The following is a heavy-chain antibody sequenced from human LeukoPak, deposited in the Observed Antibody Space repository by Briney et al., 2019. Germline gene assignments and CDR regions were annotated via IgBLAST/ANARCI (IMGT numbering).Heavy chain of an antibody. Sequence: PSETLSHTCAVSGYSISSSNWWGWIRQPPGKGLEWIGYIYYSGSIYYNPSLKSRVTMSVDTSKNQFSLKLSSVSAVDTAVYYCARGEATWPYAFDIWGQGTMVTVSS. CDR2: IYYSGSI. CDR1: GYSISSSNW. J-gene: IGHJ3*02. CDR3: ARGEATWPYAFDI. V-gene: IGHV4-28*05. D-gene: IGHD5-12*01.